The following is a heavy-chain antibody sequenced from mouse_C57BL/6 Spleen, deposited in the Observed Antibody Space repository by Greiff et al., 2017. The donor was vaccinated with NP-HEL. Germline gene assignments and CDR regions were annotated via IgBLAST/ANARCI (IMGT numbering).Heavy chain of an antibody. CDR3: AREDSGYYYFDY. CDR1: GYAFSSSW. D-gene: IGHD3-2*02. Sequence: QVQLQQSGPELVKPGASVKISCKASGYAFSSSWMNWVKQRPGKGLEWIGRIYPGDGDTKYNGKFKGKATLTADKSSSTAYMQLSSLTSEDSAVYFCAREDSGYYYFDYWGQGTTLTVSS. J-gene: IGHJ2*01. CDR2: IYPGDGDT. V-gene: IGHV1-82*01.